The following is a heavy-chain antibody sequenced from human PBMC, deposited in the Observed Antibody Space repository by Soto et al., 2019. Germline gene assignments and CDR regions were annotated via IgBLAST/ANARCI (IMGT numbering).Heavy chain of an antibody. CDR1: GFSFSRYT. CDR3: TLSYGDSYYYYYGMDV. Sequence: GESLKISCVGYGFSFSRYTVGWVRQVPGKDLEWMGVIHPGDPDTIYSPSFQGQVTISADKSISTAYLQWSSLKASDTAFYYCTLSYGDSYYYYYGMDVWGQGTTVTVSS. CDR2: IHPGDPDT. J-gene: IGHJ6*02. V-gene: IGHV5-51*01. D-gene: IGHD4-17*01.